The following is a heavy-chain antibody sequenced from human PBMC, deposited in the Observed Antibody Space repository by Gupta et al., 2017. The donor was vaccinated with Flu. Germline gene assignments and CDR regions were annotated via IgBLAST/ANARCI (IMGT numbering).Heavy chain of an antibody. V-gene: IGHV3-13*01. CDR3: ARVEGRGENGGMDV. CDR2: IGTAGDT. Sequence: EVQLVESGGGLVQPGGSLRLSCAASGFNFSSYDMHWVRQATGKGLEWVSAIGTAGDTYYPGSVKGRFTISRENAKNSLYLQMNSLRAGDTAVYYCARVEGRGENGGMDVWGQGTTVTVSS. D-gene: IGHD3-10*01. J-gene: IGHJ6*02. CDR1: GFNFSSYD.